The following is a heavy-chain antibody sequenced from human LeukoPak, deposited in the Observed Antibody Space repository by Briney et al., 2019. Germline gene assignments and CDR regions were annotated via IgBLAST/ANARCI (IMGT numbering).Heavy chain of an antibody. CDR3: AKDRGSSWFTFDY. CDR1: GFIFSGYA. Sequence: GGSLRLSCAVSGFIFSGYAMTWVRQAPGKGLEWVSAVSSTGGGTHYADSVKGRFTISRDNSKNTLHLQMNSLRAEDTAVYYCAKDRGSSWFTFDYWGQGTLVTVSS. J-gene: IGHJ4*02. V-gene: IGHV3-23*01. D-gene: IGHD6-13*01. CDR2: VSSTGGGT.